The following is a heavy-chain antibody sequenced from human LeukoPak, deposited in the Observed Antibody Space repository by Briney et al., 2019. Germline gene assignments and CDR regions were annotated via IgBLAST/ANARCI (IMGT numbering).Heavy chain of an antibody. D-gene: IGHD3-22*01. CDR1: DYSISSGDY. Sequence: PSDTLSLTCAVSDYSISSGDYWGWIRQPPGKGLEWIGSVYYSRTTHYTPSLRNPATIPIDTSKNQFSLKLRSVTAADTALYYCARNDSSGYFDYWGQGTLATLSS. CDR2: VYYSRTT. J-gene: IGHJ4*02. CDR3: ARNDSSGYFDY. V-gene: IGHV4-38-2*01.